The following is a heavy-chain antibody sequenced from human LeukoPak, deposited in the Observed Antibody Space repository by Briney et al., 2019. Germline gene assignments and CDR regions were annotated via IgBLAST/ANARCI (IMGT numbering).Heavy chain of an antibody. D-gene: IGHD5-12*01. CDR2: ISSSSSYI. V-gene: IGHV3-21*01. CDR3: ARTGVATSWFDP. Sequence: GGSLRLSCAASGFTFSSYSMNWVRQAPGKGLEWVSSISSSSSYIYYADSVKGRFTISRDNAKNSLYLQMNSLRAEDTAMHYCARTGVATSWFDPWGQGTLVTVSS. J-gene: IGHJ5*02. CDR1: GFTFSSYS.